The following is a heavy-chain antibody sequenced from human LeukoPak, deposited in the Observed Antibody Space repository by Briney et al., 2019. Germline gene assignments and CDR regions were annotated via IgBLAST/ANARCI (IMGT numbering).Heavy chain of an antibody. Sequence: SEALSLTCTVSGGSISTSSSFYWGWIRQPPGKGLEWIGSIYYSGTTSYNPSLKSRVTISVDTSKNQFSLRLTSVTAADTAVYYCARLESLYYFDYWGQGTLVTVSS. CDR3: ARLESLYYFDY. D-gene: IGHD3-3*01. J-gene: IGHJ4*02. CDR1: GGSISTSSSFY. CDR2: IYYSGTT. V-gene: IGHV4-39*01.